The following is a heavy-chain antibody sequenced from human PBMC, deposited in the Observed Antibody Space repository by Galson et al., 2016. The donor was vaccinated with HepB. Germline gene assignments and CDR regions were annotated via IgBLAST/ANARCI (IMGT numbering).Heavy chain of an antibody. CDR1: GFNFDDTS. CDR2: ISGGSDRI. CDR3: AKVGLLGFCSSVDCHSY. D-gene: IGHD2-2*01. V-gene: IGHV3-43*02. J-gene: IGHJ4*02. Sequence: TLRLSCAASGFNFDDTSMHWFRQAPGKGLEWVSLISGGSDRIYYADSVRGRFTISRDNSKRSLFLQMNSLTIEDTALYYCAKVGLLGFCSSVDCHSYWGQGTLVTVSS.